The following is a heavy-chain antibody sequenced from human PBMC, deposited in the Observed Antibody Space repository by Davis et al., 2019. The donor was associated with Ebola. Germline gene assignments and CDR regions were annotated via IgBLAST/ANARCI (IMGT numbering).Heavy chain of an antibody. D-gene: IGHD3-3*01. J-gene: IGHJ6*02. V-gene: IGHV3-66*01. CDR3: AREYDFWGENYYYGMDV. CDR2: IYSGGST. CDR1: GFTVSSNY. Sequence: GGSLRLSCAASGFTVSSNYMSWVRQAPGKGLEWVSVIYSGGSTYYADSVKGRFTISRDNAKNSLYLQMNSLRAEDTAVYYCAREYDFWGENYYYGMDVWGQGTTVTVSS.